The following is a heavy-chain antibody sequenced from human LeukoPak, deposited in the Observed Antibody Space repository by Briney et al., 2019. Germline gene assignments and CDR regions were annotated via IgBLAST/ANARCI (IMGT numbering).Heavy chain of an antibody. V-gene: IGHV3-66*02. CDR3: AREVTEDYYYYYMDV. J-gene: IGHJ6*03. CDR2: IYSGGST. CDR1: GFTVSSNY. D-gene: IGHD1-14*01. Sequence: PGGSLRLSCAASGFTVSSNYMSWVRQASGKGLEWVSVIYSGGSTYYADSVKGRFTISRDNSKNTLYLQMNSLRAEDTAVYYCAREVTEDYYYYYMDVWGKGTTVTVSS.